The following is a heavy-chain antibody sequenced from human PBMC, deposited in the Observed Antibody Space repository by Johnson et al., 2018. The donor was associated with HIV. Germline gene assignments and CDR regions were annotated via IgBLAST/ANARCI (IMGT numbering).Heavy chain of an antibody. D-gene: IGHD5-12*01. CDR3: AKAQHGPLVPTVMRDDAFDI. Sequence: VQLVESGGGLVQPGGSLRLSCAASGFTVSSNYMSWVRQAPGKGLEWVSVISSGGSTYYADSVKGRFILSRDNSKNTLFLQMNSLGAGDTAVYYCAKAQHGPLVPTVMRDDAFDIWGQGTMVTVSS. V-gene: IGHV3-66*01. J-gene: IGHJ3*02. CDR2: ISSGGST. CDR1: GFTVSSNY.